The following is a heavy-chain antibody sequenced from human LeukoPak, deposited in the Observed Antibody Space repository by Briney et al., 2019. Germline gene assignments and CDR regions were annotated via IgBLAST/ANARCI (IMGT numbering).Heavy chain of an antibody. D-gene: IGHD6-13*01. Sequence: VASVKVSCKASGYTFTGYYMHWVRQAPGQGLEWMGWINPNSGGTIYAQKFQGRVTMTRDTSISTAYMELSRLRSDDTAVYYCARGGDSSSWYGWFDPWGQGTLVTVSS. J-gene: IGHJ5*02. CDR1: GYTFTGYY. CDR2: INPNSGGT. V-gene: IGHV1-2*02. CDR3: ARGGDSSSWYGWFDP.